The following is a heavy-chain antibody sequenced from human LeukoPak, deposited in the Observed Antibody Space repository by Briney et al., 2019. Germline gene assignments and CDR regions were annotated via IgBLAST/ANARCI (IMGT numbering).Heavy chain of an antibody. CDR1: DGSVNSGSYF. CDR2: IQNSART. V-gene: IGHV4-61*01. Sequence: SETLSLTCTVSDGSVNSGSYFWSWIRQPPGKGLEWIGYIQNSARTNYNPSLESRVTISVDSSKDQFSLRLSSVTAADTAVYYCATDYSSFYGMDVWGQGTTVTVSS. J-gene: IGHJ6*02. D-gene: IGHD4-11*01. CDR3: ATDYSSFYGMDV.